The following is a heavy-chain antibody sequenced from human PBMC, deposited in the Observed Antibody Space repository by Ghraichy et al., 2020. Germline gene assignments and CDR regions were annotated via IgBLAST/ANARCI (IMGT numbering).Heavy chain of an antibody. V-gene: IGHV1-18*01. D-gene: IGHD5-18*01. J-gene: IGHJ6*02. CDR2: ISAYNGNT. Sequence: KVSCKASGYTFTSYGISWVRQAPGQGLEWMGWISAYNGNTNYAQKLQGRVTMTTDTSTSTAYMELRSLRSDDTAVYYCARGGYSYVMGYYYGMDVWGQGTTVTASS. CDR1: GYTFTSYG. CDR3: ARGGYSYVMGYYYGMDV.